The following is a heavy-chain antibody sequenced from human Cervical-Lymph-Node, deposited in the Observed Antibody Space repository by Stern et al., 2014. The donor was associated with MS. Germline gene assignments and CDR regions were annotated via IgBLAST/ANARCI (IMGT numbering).Heavy chain of an antibody. CDR1: GFTFSDYY. V-gene: IGHV3-11*01. CDR3: ARNLDTTMIFDY. J-gene: IGHJ4*02. CDR2: ISSSGGTK. D-gene: IGHD3-22*01. Sequence: MQLVESGGGLVKPGGSLRLSCAASGFTFSDYYMSWIRQAPGKGLEGVSYISSSGGTKYYADSVKGRFTISRDNDKKSLYLQMNSLRAEDTAVYYCARNLDTTMIFDYWGQGALVTVSS.